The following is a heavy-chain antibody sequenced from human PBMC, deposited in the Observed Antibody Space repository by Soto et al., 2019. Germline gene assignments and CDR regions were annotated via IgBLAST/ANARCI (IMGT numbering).Heavy chain of an antibody. CDR1: GFTFSSYG. J-gene: IGHJ4*02. CDR2: ISYDGSNK. D-gene: IGHD4-17*01. Sequence: SLLLSCAASGFTFSSYGMHWVRQAPGKGLEWVAVISYDGSNKYYADSVKGRFTISRDNSKNTLYLQMNSLRAEDTAVYYCAKDPFYYGDFRYFDYWGQGTLVTVSS. V-gene: IGHV3-30*18. CDR3: AKDPFYYGDFRYFDY.